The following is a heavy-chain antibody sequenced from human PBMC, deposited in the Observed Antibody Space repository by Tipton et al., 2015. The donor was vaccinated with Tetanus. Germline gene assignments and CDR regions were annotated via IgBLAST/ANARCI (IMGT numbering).Heavy chain of an antibody. D-gene: IGHD6-19*01. J-gene: IGHJ4*02. CDR2: ILDERTT. Sequence: VQLVQSGGGLVKPGGSLRLSCVASGITFSNAWMTWVRQAPGMELEYLSSILDERTTLYANSVKGRFTISRDNSKNTLYLQMDSLRDEDMAVYYCARDRDGGWSFDYWGQGALVTVSS. CDR1: GITFSNAW. CDR3: ARDRDGGWSFDY. V-gene: IGHV3-64*01.